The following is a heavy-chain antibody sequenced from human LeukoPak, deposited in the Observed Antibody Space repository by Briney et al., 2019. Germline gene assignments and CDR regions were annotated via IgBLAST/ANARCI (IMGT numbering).Heavy chain of an antibody. D-gene: IGHD3-10*01. CDR1: GFTFSSYS. V-gene: IGHV3-21*01. CDR3: ARDRDYYGSDYFDY. Sequence: KAGGSLRLSCAASGFTFSSYSMNWVRQAPGKGLEWVSSISSSSSYIYYADSVRGRFTISRDNAKNSLYLQMNSLRAEDTAVYYCARDRDYYGSDYFDYRGQGTLVTVSS. J-gene: IGHJ4*02. CDR2: ISSSSSYI.